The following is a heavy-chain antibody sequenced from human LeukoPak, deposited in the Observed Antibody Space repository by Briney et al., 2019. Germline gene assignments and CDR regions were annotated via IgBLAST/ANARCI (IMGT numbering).Heavy chain of an antibody. CDR3: ARARYANAWYAFDI. D-gene: IGHD3-16*01. CDR1: GESFSGYY. CDR2: INHSGAT. V-gene: IGHV4-34*01. Sequence: SETLSLTCAVYGESFSGYYWSWIRQPPGKGLEWVGEINHSGATNYNPSLKSRVTISVDTSKNQFSLKLTSVTAADTAVYYCARARYANAWYAFDIWGQGTMVTVSS. J-gene: IGHJ3*02.